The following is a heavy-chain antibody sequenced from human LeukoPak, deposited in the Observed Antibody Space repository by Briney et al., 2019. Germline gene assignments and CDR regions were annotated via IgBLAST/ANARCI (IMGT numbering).Heavy chain of an antibody. CDR2: VYSGGGT. CDR3: ARMIAVAAEFDN. Sequence: PGGSLRLSCAASGFTVSSNYMNSVRQAPGKGLEWVSIVYSGGGTYYADSVRGRFTISRDISKNTVYLQMNSLRAEDTAVYYCARMIAVAAEFDNWGQGTLVTVSS. CDR1: GFTVSSNY. D-gene: IGHD6-19*01. J-gene: IGHJ4*02. V-gene: IGHV3-66*01.